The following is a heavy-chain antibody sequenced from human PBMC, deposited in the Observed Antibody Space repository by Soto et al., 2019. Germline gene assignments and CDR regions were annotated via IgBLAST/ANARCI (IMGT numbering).Heavy chain of an antibody. D-gene: IGHD2-15*01. Sequence: ASVKVSWKASGYTFTSYAMNWVRQATGQGLEWMGWMNPNSGNTGCAQKFQGRVTMTRNTSISTAYMELSSLRSEDTAVYYCQLLHRYGLDVWGQGTTVTVSS. CDR1: GYTFTSYA. V-gene: IGHV1-8*02. J-gene: IGHJ6*02. CDR2: MNPNSGNT. CDR3: QLLHRYGLDV.